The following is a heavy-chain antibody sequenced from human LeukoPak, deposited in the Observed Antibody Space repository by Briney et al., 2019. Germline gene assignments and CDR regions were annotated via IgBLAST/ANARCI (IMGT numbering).Heavy chain of an antibody. CDR3: ATVRAVAGPGVDYFDY. CDR1: GYTLTELS. CDR2: FDPEDGET. D-gene: IGHD6-19*01. V-gene: IGHV1-24*01. J-gene: IGHJ4*02. Sequence: GASVKVSCKVSGYTLTELSMHWVRQAPGKGLEWMGGFDPEDGETIYAQKFQGRVTMTEDTSTDTAYMELSSLRSEDTAVYYCATVRAVAGPGVDYFDYWGQGTLVTVSS.